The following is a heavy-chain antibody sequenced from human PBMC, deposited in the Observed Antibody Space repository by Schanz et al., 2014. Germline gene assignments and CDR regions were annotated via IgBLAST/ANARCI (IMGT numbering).Heavy chain of an antibody. V-gene: IGHV3-21*05. CDR1: GFTFITYT. CDR2: ISSSGSYT. J-gene: IGHJ6*02. D-gene: IGHD3-16*01. CDR3: AKALKPYIASRNGLDV. Sequence: VQLVESGGGLVQPGGSLRLSCAASGFTFITYTMNWVRQAPEKGLEWVSYISSSGSYTNYADSVKGRFTTSRDNGKKSMYLQMNSLRPDDTAVYYCAKALKPYIASRNGLDVWGHGTTVTVSS.